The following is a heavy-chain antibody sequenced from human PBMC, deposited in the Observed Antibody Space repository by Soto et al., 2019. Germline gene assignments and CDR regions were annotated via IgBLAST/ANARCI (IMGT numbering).Heavy chain of an antibody. V-gene: IGHV3-30*04. CDR1: GFTFSSYA. Sequence: QVQLVESGGGVVQPGRSLRLSCAASGFTFSSYAMHWVRQAPGKGLEWVAVISYDGSNKYYADSVKGRFTISRDNSKNTLYLQMNSLRAADTAVYYCARVAGSGYYYGYFDYWGQGTLVTVSS. CDR2: ISYDGSNK. CDR3: ARVAGSGYYYGYFDY. J-gene: IGHJ4*02. D-gene: IGHD3-22*01.